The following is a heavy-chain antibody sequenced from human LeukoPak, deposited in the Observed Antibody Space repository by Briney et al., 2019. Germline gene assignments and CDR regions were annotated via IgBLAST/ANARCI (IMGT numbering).Heavy chain of an antibody. V-gene: IGHV1-69*06. D-gene: IGHD6-19*01. Sequence: SVKVSCKASGGTFSSYAISWVRQAPGQGLEWTGGIIPIFSTANYAQKFQGRVTITADKYTSTAYIELSSLRSEDTAVYYCARDRRSSGWYRTYNWFDPWGQGTLVTVSS. CDR1: GGTFSSYA. J-gene: IGHJ5*02. CDR2: IIPIFSTA. CDR3: ARDRRSSGWYRTYNWFDP.